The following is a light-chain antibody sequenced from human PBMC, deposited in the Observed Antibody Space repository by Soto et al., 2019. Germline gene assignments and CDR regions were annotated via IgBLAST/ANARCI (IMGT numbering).Light chain of an antibody. V-gene: IGKV3-15*01. J-gene: IGKJ1*01. Sequence: SVVTQWAATGSASPLERVSIFRRASQSVRNKVASYQQKPGQTPRVIIYDTSTRAADIPARFSGSGSGTELNPTISSLQSAHFAVYSCQPYNNWPRTSGQGTKVDI. CDR2: DTS. CDR3: QPYNNWPRT. CDR1: QSVRNK.